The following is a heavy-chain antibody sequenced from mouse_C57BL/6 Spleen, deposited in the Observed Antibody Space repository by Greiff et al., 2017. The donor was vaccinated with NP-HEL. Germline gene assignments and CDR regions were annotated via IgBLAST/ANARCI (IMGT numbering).Heavy chain of an antibody. V-gene: IGHV5-17*01. J-gene: IGHJ4*01. CDR2: ISSGSSTI. CDR1: GFTFSDYG. Sequence: VQLKESGGGLVKPGGSLKLSCAASGFTFSDYGMHWVRQAPEKGLEWVAYISSGSSTIYYADTVKGRFTISRDNAKNTLFLQMTRLRSEDTAMYYCARSIYYGNYYAMDYWGQGTSVTVSS. D-gene: IGHD2-1*01. CDR3: ARSIYYGNYYAMDY.